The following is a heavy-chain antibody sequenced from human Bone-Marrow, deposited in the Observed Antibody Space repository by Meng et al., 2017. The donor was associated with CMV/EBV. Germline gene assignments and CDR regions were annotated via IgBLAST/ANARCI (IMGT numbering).Heavy chain of an antibody. J-gene: IGHJ6*02. V-gene: IGHV1-46*01. CDR3: ARELDTTGTVSPLNL. CDR1: GYTFTSYY. Sequence: ASVKVSCKASGYTFTSYYMHWVRQAPGQGLEWMGIINPSGGSTSYAQKFQGRVTMTRDTSTSTVYMELSSLRSEDTAGYYCARELDTTGTVSPLNLWGQGTTVTVSS. D-gene: IGHD1-1*01. CDR2: INPSGGST.